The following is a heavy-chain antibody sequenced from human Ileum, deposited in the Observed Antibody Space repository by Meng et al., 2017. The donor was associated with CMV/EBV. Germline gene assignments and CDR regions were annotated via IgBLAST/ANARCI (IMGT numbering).Heavy chain of an antibody. J-gene: IGHJ4*02. D-gene: IGHD3-3*01. V-gene: IGHV3-7*01. Sequence: GESLKISCEASGFTFSNYWMTWVRQAPGKGLEWLANIKGDGSQKYYVDSVKGRFTISRDNAKNSVYLQMNSLRAEDTAAYYCASQAWSGYSDYWGQGTLVTVSS. CDR2: IKGDGSQK. CDR1: GFTFSNYW. CDR3: ASQAWSGYSDY.